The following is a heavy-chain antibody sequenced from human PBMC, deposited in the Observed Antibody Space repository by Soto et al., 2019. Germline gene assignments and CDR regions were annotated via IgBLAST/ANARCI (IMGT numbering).Heavy chain of an antibody. CDR2: INHSGST. D-gene: IGHD1-1*01. V-gene: IGHV4-34*01. J-gene: IGHJ5*02. CDR3: ATANWSHHYVGP. CDR1: GGSFSGYY. Sequence: VRLQQWGTGLLKSSATLSLTCAVYGGSFSGYYWSWLRQPPGKGLEWIGEINHSGSTNYNPSLKSRVTISVDTSNNQFSLKLTAITAADTGVYYCATANWSHHYVGPWGQGTLVTVSS.